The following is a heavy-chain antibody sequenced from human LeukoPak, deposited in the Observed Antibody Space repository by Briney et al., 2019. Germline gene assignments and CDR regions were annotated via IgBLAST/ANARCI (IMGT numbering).Heavy chain of an antibody. CDR1: GFTFGDHA. D-gene: IGHD5-18*01. J-gene: IGHJ6*02. CDR3: TRGPIHLWLHNGMDV. CDR2: IRSKAYRGTT. Sequence: GGSLRLSCTTSGFTFGDHAMSWVRQAPGKGLEWVGFIRSKAYRGTTEYAASVEDRFTISRDDSKSIAYLQMGSLTSEDTAVYYCTRGPIHLWLHNGMDVWGQGTTVTVSS. V-gene: IGHV3-49*04.